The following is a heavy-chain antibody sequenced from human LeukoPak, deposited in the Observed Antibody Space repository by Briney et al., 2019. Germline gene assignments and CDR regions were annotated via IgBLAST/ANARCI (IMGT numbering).Heavy chain of an antibody. V-gene: IGHV3-74*03. D-gene: IGHD6-13*01. J-gene: IGHJ4*02. CDR1: GFSLNSYW. CDR2: ISVDGRST. CDR3: AREGYSTGWYFFDN. Sequence: GGPLRLSCEAYGFSLNSYWMHWVRKAPGEGPVWVSRISVDGRSTAYADSVKGRFTISRDNAKNTLYLGMNSLRADDTAVYYCAREGYSTGWYFFDNWGRGTRVTVSS.